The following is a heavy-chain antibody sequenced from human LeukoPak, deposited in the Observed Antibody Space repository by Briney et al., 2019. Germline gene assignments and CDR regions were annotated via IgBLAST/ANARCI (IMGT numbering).Heavy chain of an antibody. CDR2: IIPIFGTA. V-gene: IGHV1-69*05. CDR3: AISYYYDSSGYLVDY. D-gene: IGHD3-22*01. J-gene: IGHJ4*02. CDR1: GGTFSSYA. Sequence: GASVKVSCKASGGTFSSYAISWVRQAPGQGLEWMGRIIPIFGTANYAQKFQGRVTITTDESTSTAYMELSSLRSEDTAVYYRAISYYYDSSGYLVDYWGQGTLVTVSS.